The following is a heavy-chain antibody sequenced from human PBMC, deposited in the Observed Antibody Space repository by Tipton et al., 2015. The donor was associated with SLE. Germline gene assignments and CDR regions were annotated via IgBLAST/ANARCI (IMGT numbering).Heavy chain of an antibody. CDR2: IRYDGSVE. V-gene: IGHV3-30*02. D-gene: IGHD6-19*01. J-gene: IGHJ4*02. CDR3: AKVGSGWYGVDY. Sequence: GSLRLSCAASGFHFSTYGMHWVRQAPGKGLEWVAFIRYDGSVEDYADSVKGRFTISRDNSKNTLYLQMNNLRDEDTAAYHCAKVGSGWYGVDYWGQRTLVTVSS. CDR1: GFHFSTYG.